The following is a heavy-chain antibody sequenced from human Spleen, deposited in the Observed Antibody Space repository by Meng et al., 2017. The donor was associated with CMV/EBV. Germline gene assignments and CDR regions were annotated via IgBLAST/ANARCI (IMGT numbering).Heavy chain of an antibody. J-gene: IGHJ4*03. CDR1: GGPIGMSNW. CDR2: IYRSGST. D-gene: IGHD2-2*02. Sequence: GGPIGMSNWRRGVRQPPGKGLEWIEEIYRSGSTYYNPSLKSRVTISKDMSENQFSLKLSSVTAADTAVYYCARRCSSASCYMYYFDSWGHGTLVTVSS. CDR3: ARRCSSASCYMYYFDS. V-gene: IGHV4-4*02.